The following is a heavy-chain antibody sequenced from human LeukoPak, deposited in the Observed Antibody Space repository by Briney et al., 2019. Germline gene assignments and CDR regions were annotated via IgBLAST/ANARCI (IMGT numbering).Heavy chain of an antibody. D-gene: IGHD3-10*02. Sequence: GGSLRLSCTTSGFTFASLGMHWIRQAPGKLLDSVAFVEHDGTTKYYADSVKGRFSISRDNLKNTLFLQMYILQAEDGIRYYCVTDLHGVNWYVQWGQGTLVNVSS. CDR3: VTDLHGVNWYVQ. CDR2: VEHDGTTK. CDR1: GFTFASLG. J-gene: IGHJ4*02. V-gene: IGHV3-30*02.